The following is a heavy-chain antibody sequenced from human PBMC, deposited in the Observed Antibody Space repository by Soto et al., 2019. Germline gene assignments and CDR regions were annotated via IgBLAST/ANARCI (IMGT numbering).Heavy chain of an antibody. J-gene: IGHJ5*02. CDR2: ISGTSVYI. Sequence: AGGSLRLSCVASGFTFSNYNMNWVRQAPGKGLEWVSHISGTSVYIHYADSVKGRFIISRDNAKNSVYLQMDSLRVEYTAVYYCARERALQPFSSWGQGALVTVSS. V-gene: IGHV3-21*01. CDR3: ARERALQPFSS. CDR1: GFTFSNYN. D-gene: IGHD4-4*01.